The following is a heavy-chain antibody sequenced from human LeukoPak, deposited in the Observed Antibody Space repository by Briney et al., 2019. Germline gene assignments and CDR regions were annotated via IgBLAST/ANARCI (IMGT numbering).Heavy chain of an antibody. CDR3: AKDRAPYSNYVRNWFDP. Sequence: PGGSLRLSCAASGFTFSSYAMSWVRHAPGKGLEWVSAISGSGGSTYYADSVKGRFTISRDNSKNTLYLQMNSLRAEDTAVYYCAKDRAPYSNYVRNWFDPWGQGTLVTVSS. CDR2: ISGSGGST. J-gene: IGHJ5*02. V-gene: IGHV3-23*01. CDR1: GFTFSSYA. D-gene: IGHD4-11*01.